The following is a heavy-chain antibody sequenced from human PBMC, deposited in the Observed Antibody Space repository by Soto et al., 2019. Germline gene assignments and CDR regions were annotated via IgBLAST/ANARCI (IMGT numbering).Heavy chain of an antibody. J-gene: IGHJ4*02. Sequence: GGSLRLSCVASGVTFSSYAMSWVRQAPGKGLEWVSAVSKSGLDTNYADSVKGRFTISRDNSKNTLYLQMNSLRAEDTAVYYCVRDLGGGDPFFDYWGQGTLVTVSS. V-gene: IGHV3-23*01. CDR3: VRDLGGGDPFFDY. D-gene: IGHD2-21*02. CDR1: GVTFSSYA. CDR2: VSKSGLDT.